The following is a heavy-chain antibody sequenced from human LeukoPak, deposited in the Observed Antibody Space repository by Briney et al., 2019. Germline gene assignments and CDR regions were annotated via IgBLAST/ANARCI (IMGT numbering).Heavy chain of an antibody. CDR3: ARDQFQGLSVAFEFDY. Sequence: ASVKCSCKASGYTFTSYYMHWVRQAPGQGLEWMGIINPSGGSTSYAQKCQGRVTMTRDTSTSTVYMELSSLRSEDTAVYYCARDQFQGLSVAFEFDYWGQGTLVTVSS. CDR1: GYTFTSYY. J-gene: IGHJ4*02. V-gene: IGHV1-46*01. CDR2: INPSGGST. D-gene: IGHD3-16*02.